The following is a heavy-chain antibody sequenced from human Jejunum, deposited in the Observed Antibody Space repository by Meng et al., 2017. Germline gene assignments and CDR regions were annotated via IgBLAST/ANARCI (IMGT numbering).Heavy chain of an antibody. J-gene: IGHJ6*02. Sequence: GESLKISCAASGFIFSNYGMIWVRQAPGKGLEWVALIRYDGSNTYYEDSVKGRFTISRDNSKNTLYLQMNSLRAEDTAVYYCARDLRGLRGGITGAAGTAVWGQGTTVTVSS. CDR1: GFIFSNYG. CDR2: IRYDGSNT. CDR3: ARDLRGLRGGITGAAGTAV. V-gene: IGHV3-30*02. D-gene: IGHD3-10*01.